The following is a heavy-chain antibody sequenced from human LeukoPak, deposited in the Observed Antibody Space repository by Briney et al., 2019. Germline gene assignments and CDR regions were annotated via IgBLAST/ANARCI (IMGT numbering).Heavy chain of an antibody. J-gene: IGHJ4*02. CDR2: ISSSSSYI. CDR3: ARVGWELQAAGRSYYFDY. CDR1: GFTFSSYW. D-gene: IGHD1-26*01. V-gene: IGHV3-21*01. Sequence: GGSLGLSCAASGFTFSSYWMSWVRQAPGKGLEWVSSISSSSSYIYYADSVKGRFTISRDNAKNSLYLQMNSLRAEDTAVYYCARVGWELQAAGRSYYFDYWGQGTLVTVSS.